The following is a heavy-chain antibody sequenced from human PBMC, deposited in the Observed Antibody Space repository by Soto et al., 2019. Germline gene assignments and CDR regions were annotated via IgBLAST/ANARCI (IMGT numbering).Heavy chain of an antibody. CDR1: GYTFTSYG. V-gene: IGHV1-18*01. CDR3: ARDRPGGSGISSSRRFDP. D-gene: IGHD3-10*01. Sequence: ASVKVSCKASGYTFTSYGISWVRQAPGQGLEWMGWISAYNGSTNYAQKLQGRVTMTTDTSTSTAYMELSSLRSEDTAVYYCARDRPGGSGISSSRRFDPWGQGTLVTVSS. J-gene: IGHJ5*02. CDR2: ISAYNGST.